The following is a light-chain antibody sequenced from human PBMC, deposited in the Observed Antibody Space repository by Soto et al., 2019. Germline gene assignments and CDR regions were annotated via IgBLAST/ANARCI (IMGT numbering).Light chain of an antibody. Sequence: EIVLTQSPGTLALSPGERATLSCRASQSVSSNYLAWYQQKPGQAPRLLIYGASSRATGIPDRFSGSGSGTDFTLTISRLEPEDFAEYYCQQYGSSSITFGQGTRLEIK. CDR2: GAS. V-gene: IGKV3-20*01. CDR3: QQYGSSSIT. CDR1: QSVSSNY. J-gene: IGKJ5*01.